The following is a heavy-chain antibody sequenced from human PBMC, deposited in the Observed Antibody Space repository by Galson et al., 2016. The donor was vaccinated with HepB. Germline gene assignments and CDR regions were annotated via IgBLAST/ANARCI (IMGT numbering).Heavy chain of an antibody. Sequence: TLSLTCTVSGGSISSDGYYWSWIRQHPGKGLEWIGYIYYSGNTYYNPSLKSRITISVDKSKNQFSLKLNSVTAADTAVYYCARGDYGDFIFDYWGQGTLVNVAS. D-gene: IGHD4-17*01. CDR2: IYYSGNT. CDR1: GGSISSDGYY. J-gene: IGHJ4*02. V-gene: IGHV4-31*03. CDR3: ARGDYGDFIFDY.